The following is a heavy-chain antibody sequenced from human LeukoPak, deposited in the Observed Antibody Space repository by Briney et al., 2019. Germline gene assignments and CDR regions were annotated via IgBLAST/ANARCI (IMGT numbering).Heavy chain of an antibody. J-gene: IGHJ6*02. V-gene: IGHV3-23*01. D-gene: IGHD4-23*01. CDR3: ARDPYYGSDSRYYYYFGMDV. CDR1: GFTFSSYA. Sequence: GGSLRLSCAASGFTFSSYAMSWVRQAPGKGLEWVSAISGSGGSTYYADSVKGRFTISRDNAKNSLYLQMNSLRAEDTAVYYCARDPYYGSDSRYYYYFGMDVWGQGTTVTVSS. CDR2: ISGSGGST.